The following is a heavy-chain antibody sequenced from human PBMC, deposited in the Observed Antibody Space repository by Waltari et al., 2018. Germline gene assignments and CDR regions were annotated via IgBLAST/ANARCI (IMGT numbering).Heavy chain of an antibody. CDR3: ARGARGSYYAFDI. D-gene: IGHD1-26*01. CDR2: IYYSGST. CDR1: GGSISSYY. Sequence: QVQLQESGPGLVKPSETLSLTCTVSGGSISSYYWSWIRQPPGKGLEWIGYIYYSGSTNYNPSLKSRVTISVDTSKNQFSLKLSSVTAADTAVYYCARGARGSYYAFDIWGQGTMVTVSS. V-gene: IGHV4-59*01. J-gene: IGHJ3*02.